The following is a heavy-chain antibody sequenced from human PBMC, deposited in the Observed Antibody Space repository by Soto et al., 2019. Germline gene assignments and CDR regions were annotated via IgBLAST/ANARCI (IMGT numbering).Heavy chain of an antibody. J-gene: IGHJ3*02. CDR3: ATDLRPSYYNSLDAFDI. CDR2: FDPEDGET. CDR1: GYTLTELS. Sequence: ASVKVSCKVSGYTLTELSMHWVRQAPGKGREWMGGFDPEDGETIYAQKFQGRVTMTEDTSTDTAYMELSSLRSEDTAVYYCATDLRPSYYNSLDAFDIWGQGTMVTVSS. V-gene: IGHV1-24*01. D-gene: IGHD3-10*01.